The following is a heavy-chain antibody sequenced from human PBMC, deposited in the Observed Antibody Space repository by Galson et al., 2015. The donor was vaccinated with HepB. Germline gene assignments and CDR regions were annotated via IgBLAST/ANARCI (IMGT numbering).Heavy chain of an antibody. Sequence: SLRLSCAASGFTFSDYYMSWIRQAPGKGLEWVSYISSSGSTIYYADSVKGRFTISRDNAKNSLYLQMNSLRAEDTAVYYCARGQTYYYDSSDYYVFDYRSQGTLVTVSS. J-gene: IGHJ4*02. CDR2: ISSSGSTI. CDR1: GFTFSDYY. D-gene: IGHD3-22*01. CDR3: ARGQTYYYDSSDYYVFDY. V-gene: IGHV3-11*01.